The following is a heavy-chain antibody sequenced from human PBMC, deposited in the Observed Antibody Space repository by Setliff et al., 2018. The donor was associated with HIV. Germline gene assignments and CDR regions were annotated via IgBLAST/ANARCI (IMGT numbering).Heavy chain of an antibody. Sequence: ASVKVSCKASGYTFTSYDINWVRQATGQGLEWMGWMNPNSGNTGYAQKFQGRVTITRNTSISTAYIELSSLRSEDTAVYYCARDPTVVMSYYYYGMDVWGQGTTVTVSS. CDR1: GYTFTSYD. D-gene: IGHD2-15*01. CDR2: MNPNSGNT. V-gene: IGHV1-8*03. CDR3: ARDPTVVMSYYYYGMDV. J-gene: IGHJ6*02.